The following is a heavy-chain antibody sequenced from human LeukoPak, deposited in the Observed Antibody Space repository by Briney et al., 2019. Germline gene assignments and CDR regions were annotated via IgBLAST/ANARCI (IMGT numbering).Heavy chain of an antibody. Sequence: PGGSLRLSCAASGFTLSSYAMSWVRQAPGKGLEWVSLISGNAGSTYYADSVKGRFTISRDITKNTLYLQMNSLRAEDTDVYYCAKDGLQFSEWLPPLGYWGQGTLVTVSS. CDR1: GFTLSSYA. V-gene: IGHV3-23*01. J-gene: IGHJ4*02. D-gene: IGHD3-3*01. CDR3: AKDGLQFSEWLPPLGY. CDR2: ISGNAGST.